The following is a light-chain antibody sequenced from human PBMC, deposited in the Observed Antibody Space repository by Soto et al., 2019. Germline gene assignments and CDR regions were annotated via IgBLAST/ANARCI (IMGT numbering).Light chain of an antibody. CDR2: QAS. CDR1: QTINEW. J-gene: IGKJ2*03. CDR3: QHYNSHSYS. Sequence: DIHMTQSPSTLSASVGERVTITCRASQTINEWLAWYQQKIGKAPQVLIYQASTLASAVPSRLSGSGSGTTITLTISRLHHDDSATYYCQHYNSHSYSFGQGTKLEI. V-gene: IGKV1-5*03.